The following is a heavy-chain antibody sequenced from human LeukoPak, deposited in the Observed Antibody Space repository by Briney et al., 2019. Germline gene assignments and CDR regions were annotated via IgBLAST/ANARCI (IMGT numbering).Heavy chain of an antibody. Sequence: ASVKVSCKASGYTFTSYDINWVRQATGQGLEWMGWMNPNSGNTGYAQKFQGRVTMTRDTSISTAYMELSRLRSDDTAVYYCARGGGYSGYDRGDDYWGQGTLVTVSS. D-gene: IGHD5-12*01. CDR1: GYTFTSYD. V-gene: IGHV1-8*02. CDR3: ARGGGYSGYDRGDDY. J-gene: IGHJ4*02. CDR2: MNPNSGNT.